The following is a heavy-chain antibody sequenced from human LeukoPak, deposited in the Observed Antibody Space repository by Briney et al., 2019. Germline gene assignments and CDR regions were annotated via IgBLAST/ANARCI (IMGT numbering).Heavy chain of an antibody. D-gene: IGHD6-25*01. Sequence: GGSLRLSCAASGFTFSSYAMSWVRQAPGKGPEWVSTISIEGGRTYYADSVKGRFTVSRDTSKNTLYLQMNSLRAEDTAVYYCARKGIGSSRYQNMDVWGKGTTVTVSS. CDR1: GFTFSSYA. J-gene: IGHJ6*03. V-gene: IGHV3-23*01. CDR2: ISIEGGRT. CDR3: ARKGIGSSRYQNMDV.